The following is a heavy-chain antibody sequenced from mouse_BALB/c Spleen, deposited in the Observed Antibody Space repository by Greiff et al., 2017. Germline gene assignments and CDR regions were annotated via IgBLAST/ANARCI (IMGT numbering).Heavy chain of an antibody. CDR2: ISSGSSTS. CDR1: GFTFSSFG. V-gene: IGHV5-17*02. CDR3: ARSAAVSGIYGAMDY. Sequence: EVKLVESGGGLVQPGGSRKLSCAASGFTFSSFGMHWVRQAPEKGLEWVAYISSGSSTSYYADTVKGRFTISRDNPKNTLFLQMTRLRSEDTAVYYCARSAAVSGIYGAMDYWGQGTSVTVSS. D-gene: IGHD1-1*02. J-gene: IGHJ4*01.